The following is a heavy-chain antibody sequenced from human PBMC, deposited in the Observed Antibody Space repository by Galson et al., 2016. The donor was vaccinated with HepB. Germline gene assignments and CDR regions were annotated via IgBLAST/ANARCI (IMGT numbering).Heavy chain of an antibody. D-gene: IGHD6-6*01. CDR1: GFTFTAYA. V-gene: IGHV3-23*01. CDR2: ISAPPFGSNT. Sequence: SLRLSCAASGFTFTAYAMTWVRQAPGKGLEWVSSISAPPFGSNTYYADSVKGRFTISRDNAKNTLYLQMNSLRAEDTAVYYCARVSLQLQAYWGQGTLVTVSS. CDR3: ARVSLQLQAY. J-gene: IGHJ4*02.